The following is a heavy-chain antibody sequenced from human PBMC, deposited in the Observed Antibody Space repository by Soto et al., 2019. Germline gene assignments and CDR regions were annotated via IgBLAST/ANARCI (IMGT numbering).Heavy chain of an antibody. J-gene: IGHJ6*02. CDR2: IRSKANSYAT. CDR3: TRPPVAARPHYYYGMDV. V-gene: IGHV3-73*01. D-gene: IGHD6-6*01. CDR1: GFTFSGSA. Sequence: GGSLRLSCAASGFTFSGSAMHWVRQASGKGLEWVGRIRSKANSYATAYAASVKGRFTISRDDSKNTAYLQMNSLKTEDTAVYYCTRPPVAARPHYYYGMDVWGQGTTVTVSS.